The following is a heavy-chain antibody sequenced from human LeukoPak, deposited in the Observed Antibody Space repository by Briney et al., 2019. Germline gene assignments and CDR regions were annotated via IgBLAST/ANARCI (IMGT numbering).Heavy chain of an antibody. CDR3: ARVGGH. Sequence: GGSLRHSCAASGLTVSRNYMSWVRQAPGKGLESVSVIYSGGSTYYAESVRGRFTISRDNSKNTLYLQMNSLRVEDTAVYYCARVGGHWGQGTLVTVSS. CDR2: IYSGGST. J-gene: IGHJ4*02. CDR1: GLTVSRNY. V-gene: IGHV3-53*01. D-gene: IGHD3-10*01.